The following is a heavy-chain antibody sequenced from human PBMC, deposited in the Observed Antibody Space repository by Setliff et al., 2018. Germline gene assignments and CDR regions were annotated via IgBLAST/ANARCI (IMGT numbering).Heavy chain of an antibody. CDR2: ISGYGSRT. CDR1: GFTFSSYA. CDR3: ARSESCGATNCSPFDY. D-gene: IGHD2-2*01. V-gene: IGHV3-23*01. J-gene: IGHJ4*02. Sequence: GSLRLSCAASGFTFSSYAMTWVRQAPGKGLEWVSGISGYGSRTYYADSVKGRSTISRDNSQNTMYLQMNSLRAEDTAVYYCARSESCGATNCSPFDYWGQGTLVTVSS.